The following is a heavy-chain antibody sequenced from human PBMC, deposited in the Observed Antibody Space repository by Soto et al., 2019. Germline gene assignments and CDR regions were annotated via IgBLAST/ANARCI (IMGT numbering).Heavy chain of an antibody. CDR1: GFTFSSYW. Sequence: EVQLVESGGGLVQPGGSLRLSCAASGFTFSSYWMSWVRQAPGKGLEWVANIKQDGSEKYYVDSVKGRFTISRDNAKNSLYLKTISLRAEDTAVYYCARDPSIVVGNGRLYYHYGMDVWGQGTTVTVSS. CDR3: ARDPSIVVGNGRLYYHYGMDV. V-gene: IGHV3-7*01. CDR2: IKQDGSEK. D-gene: IGHD2-21*01. J-gene: IGHJ6*02.